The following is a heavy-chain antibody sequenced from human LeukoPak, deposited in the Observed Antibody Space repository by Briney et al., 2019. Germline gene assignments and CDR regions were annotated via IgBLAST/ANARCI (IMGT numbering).Heavy chain of an antibody. Sequence: SETLSLTCAVSGGAFSGYYWSWVRQPPGKGLEGIGEINHSGSTNYNPSLKSRVTISVDTSKNQFSLKLSSVTAADTAVYSCARELVDYDFWSGYYPKYYFDYWGQGTLVTVSS. CDR3: ARELVDYDFWSGYYPKYYFDY. D-gene: IGHD3-3*01. J-gene: IGHJ4*02. V-gene: IGHV4-34*01. CDR1: GGAFSGYY. CDR2: INHSGST.